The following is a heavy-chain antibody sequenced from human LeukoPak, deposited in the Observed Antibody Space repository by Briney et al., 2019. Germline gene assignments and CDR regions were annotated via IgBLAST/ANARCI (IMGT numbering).Heavy chain of an antibody. Sequence: SETLSLTCAVYGGSFSGYYWSWIRQPPGKGLEWIGEVNHSGSTNYNPSLKSRVTISVDTSKNQFSLKLSSVTAADTAVYYCARDYYGSGSYWGQGTLVTVSS. CDR1: GGSFSGYY. CDR3: ARDYYGSGSY. D-gene: IGHD3-10*01. V-gene: IGHV4-34*01. CDR2: VNHSGST. J-gene: IGHJ4*02.